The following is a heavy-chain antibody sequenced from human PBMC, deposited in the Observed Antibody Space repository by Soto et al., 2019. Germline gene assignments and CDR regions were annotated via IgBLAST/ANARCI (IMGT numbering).Heavy chain of an antibody. D-gene: IGHD3-3*01. CDR1: GFTFSTYT. CDR2: INGRGNYI. V-gene: IGHV3-21*04. J-gene: IGHJ3*01. Sequence: KPGGSLRLSCASSGFTFSTYTMNWVRQAPGKGLEWVSSINGRGNYIYYAESVKGRFTISRDNAKNSLYLQMDRLRAEDTALYYCAKDSGLPDFGIVMHAFDVWGQGTMVTV. CDR3: AKDSGLPDFGIVMHAFDV.